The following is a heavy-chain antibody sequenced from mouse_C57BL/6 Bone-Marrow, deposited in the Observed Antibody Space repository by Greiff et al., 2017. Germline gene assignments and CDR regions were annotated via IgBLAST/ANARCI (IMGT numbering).Heavy chain of an antibody. Sequence: VMLVESGPGLVAPSQSLSLPCNVSGFSFTSYGVHWVRQPPGKGLEWLVVIWSDGSTTYNSALNSRLSISKDNTKSQVFFKMNSLQTDDTAMYYCARQGIYYDDDDYAMDYLGQGTAVTVSS. J-gene: IGHJ4*01. V-gene: IGHV2-6-1*01. CDR1: GFSFTSYG. CDR2: IWSDGST. CDR3: ARQGIYYDDDDYAMDY. D-gene: IGHD2-4*01.